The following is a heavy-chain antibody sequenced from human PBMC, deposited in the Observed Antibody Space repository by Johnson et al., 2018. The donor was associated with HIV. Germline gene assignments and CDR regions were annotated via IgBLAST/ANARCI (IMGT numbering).Heavy chain of an antibody. V-gene: IGHV3-7*04. J-gene: IGHJ3*01. CDR3: AKGGEVWYGAFDF. Sequence: VQLVESGGGLVQPGGSLRLSCAASGFTFSSYWMSWVRQAPGKGLEWVANIKQDGRENYYVDSVKGRFTISRDNAKNSMYLQMNSLRAEDTAVYYCAKGGEVWYGAFDFWGQGTMAIVSS. D-gene: IGHD6-13*01. CDR2: IKQDGREN. CDR1: GFTFSSYW.